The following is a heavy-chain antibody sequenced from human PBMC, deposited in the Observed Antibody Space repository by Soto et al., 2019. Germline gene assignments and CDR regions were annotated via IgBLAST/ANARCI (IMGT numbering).Heavy chain of an antibody. CDR3: ARDLAAAAY. Sequence: ASVKVSFKASGFTFTSSAMQWVRQARGQRLEWIGWIVVGSGNTNYAQKFQGRVTVTRDTSTSTVYLELSSLRSDDTAVYYCARDLAAAAYWGQGTLVTVSS. D-gene: IGHD6-13*01. CDR1: GFTFTSSA. CDR2: IVVGSGNT. V-gene: IGHV1-58*02. J-gene: IGHJ4*02.